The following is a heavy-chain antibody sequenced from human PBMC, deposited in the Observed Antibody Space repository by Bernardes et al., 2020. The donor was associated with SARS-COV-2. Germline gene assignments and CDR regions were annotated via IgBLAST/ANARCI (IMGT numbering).Heavy chain of an antibody. J-gene: IGHJ6*02. D-gene: IGHD3-10*02. Sequence: GGSLRLSCAVSGFSFGSYAMSWVRKAPGKGLEWVSAISGGGLSTYYADSVKGRFTISRDNSKNTLYLQMNILRAEDTAIYYCAKNNLRSGTYYYAMDVWGQGTTVTVSS. CDR2: ISGGGLST. V-gene: IGHV3-23*01. CDR1: GFSFGSYA. CDR3: AKNNLRSGTYYYAMDV.